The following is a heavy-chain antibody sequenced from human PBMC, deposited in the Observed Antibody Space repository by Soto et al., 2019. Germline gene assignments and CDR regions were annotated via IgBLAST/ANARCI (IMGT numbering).Heavy chain of an antibody. J-gene: IGHJ6*01. V-gene: IGHV1-69*13. CDR1: GCTFSSYA. CDR3: ARRGGSYYDILTGYYQSYYGMDV. D-gene: IGHD3-9*01. CDR2: IIPIFGTA. Sequence: SVKVSCKASGCTFSSYAISWVRQAPGQGLEWMGGIIPIFGTANYAQKFQGRVTITADESTSTAYMELSSLRSEDTAVYYCARRGGSYYDILTGYYQSYYGMDVWGQGTTVTVSS.